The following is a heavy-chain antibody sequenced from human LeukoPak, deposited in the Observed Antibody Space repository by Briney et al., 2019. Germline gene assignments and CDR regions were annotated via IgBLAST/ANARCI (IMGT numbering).Heavy chain of an antibody. Sequence: SETLSLTCAVYGGPFSGYYWSWIRQPPGKGLEWIGEINHSGSTNYNPSLKSRVTISVDTSKNQFSLKLSSVTAADTAVYYCARSKYCTNGVCYTGLDYWGQGTLVTVSS. CDR2: INHSGST. V-gene: IGHV4-34*01. CDR3: ARSKYCTNGVCYTGLDY. J-gene: IGHJ4*02. D-gene: IGHD2-8*01. CDR1: GGPFSGYY.